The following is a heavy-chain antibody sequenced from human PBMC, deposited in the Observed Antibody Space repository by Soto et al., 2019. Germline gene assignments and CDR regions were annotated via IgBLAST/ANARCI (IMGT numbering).Heavy chain of an antibody. J-gene: IGHJ6*02. V-gene: IGHV5-10-1*01. CDR3: ARRDAGNYYYGMDV. CDR1: GYSFTSYW. Sequence: GESLKISCKGSGYSFTSYWISWVRQMPGKGLEWMGRIDPSDSYTNYSPSFQGHVTISADKSISTAYLQWSSLKATDTAMYYCARRDAGNYYYGMDVWGQGTTVTVSS. CDR2: IDPSDSYT.